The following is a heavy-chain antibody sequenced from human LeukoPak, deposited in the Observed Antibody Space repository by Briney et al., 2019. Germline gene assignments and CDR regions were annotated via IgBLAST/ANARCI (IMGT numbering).Heavy chain of an antibody. CDR2: IIPIFGTA. CDR1: GGTFSSYA. Sequence: GASVKVSCKASGGTFSSYAISWVRQAPGQGLEWMGGIIPIFGTANYAQKFQGRVTITADESTSTAYMELSGLRSEDTAVYYCARRGRWLQYDAFDIWGQGTMVTVSS. D-gene: IGHD5-24*01. CDR3: ARRGRWLQYDAFDI. V-gene: IGHV1-69*13. J-gene: IGHJ3*02.